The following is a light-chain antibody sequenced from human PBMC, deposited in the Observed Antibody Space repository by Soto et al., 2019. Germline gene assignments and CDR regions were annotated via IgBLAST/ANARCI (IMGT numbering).Light chain of an antibody. CDR1: QTVSSN. CDR2: GAS. J-gene: IGKJ2*01. V-gene: IGKV3-15*01. CDR3: QQYDNWPYT. Sequence: EIVMTQSPATLSVSPGDRATLSCRAGQTVSSNLAWYQQKPGQAPRLLIYGASTRATGVPARFSGSGSGTEFTLTITSLQSEDFAVYYCQQYDNWPYTFGQGTKLEIK.